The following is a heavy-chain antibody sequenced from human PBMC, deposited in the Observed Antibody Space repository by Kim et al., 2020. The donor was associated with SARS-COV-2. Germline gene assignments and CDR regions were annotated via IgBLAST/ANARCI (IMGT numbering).Heavy chain of an antibody. CDR2: INHSGST. V-gene: IGHV4-34*01. CDR1: GGSFSGYY. D-gene: IGHD1-26*01. CDR3: ARKRVGATRGAGAYPTFDY. J-gene: IGHJ4*02. Sequence: SETLSLTCAVYGGSFSGYYWSWIRQPPGKGLEWIGEINHSGSTNYNPSLKSRVTISVDTSKNQFSLKLSSVTAADTAVYYCARKRVGATRGAGAYPTFDYWGQGTLVTFSS.